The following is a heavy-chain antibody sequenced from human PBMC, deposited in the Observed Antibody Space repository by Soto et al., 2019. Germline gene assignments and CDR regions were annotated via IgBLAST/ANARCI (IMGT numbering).Heavy chain of an antibody. Sequence: QVQLVQSGAEVKKPGSSVKVSCKASGGTFSSYAISWVRQAPGQGLEWMGGIIPLFGRANYAQKFQGRVTIPADACTSPAYMVLSSLRSEDTAVYYCAQTLGLAAAGPGRFDFWGRGTLVTVSS. CDR3: AQTLGLAAAGPGRFDF. J-gene: IGHJ2*01. D-gene: IGHD6-25*01. V-gene: IGHV1-69*12. CDR2: IIPLFGRA. CDR1: GGTFSSYA.